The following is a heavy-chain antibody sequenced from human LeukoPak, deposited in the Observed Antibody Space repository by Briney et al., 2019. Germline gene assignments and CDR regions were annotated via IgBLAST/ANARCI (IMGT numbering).Heavy chain of an antibody. D-gene: IGHD3-3*01. CDR3: ARDLTRDFWSGYHYYYYYMDV. CDR1: GASINSGDYY. Sequence: SQTLSLTCSVSGASINSGDYYWTWIRQPPGKGLEWIGYIYYSGSTYYNPSLKSRVSMSVDTSKNQFSLELSVTAADTAVYYCARDLTRDFWSGYHYYYYYMDVWGKGTTVTVSS. CDR2: IYYSGST. J-gene: IGHJ6*03. V-gene: IGHV4-30-4*08.